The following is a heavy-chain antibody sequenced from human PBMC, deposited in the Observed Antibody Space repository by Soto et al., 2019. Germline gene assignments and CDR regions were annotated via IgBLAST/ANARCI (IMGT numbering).Heavy chain of an antibody. V-gene: IGHV4-39*07. CDR2: IYYSGST. Sequence: SETLSLTCTVSVGSISRGCYYWSWFRPHPGKGLEWIGDIYYSGSTNYNPSLQSRVTISVDTSKNQFSLNLSSVTAADTAMYYCARGSYASNFDYWGQGTLVTVSS. CDR3: ARGSYASNFDY. J-gene: IGHJ4*02. CDR1: VGSISRGCYY. D-gene: IGHD3-16*01.